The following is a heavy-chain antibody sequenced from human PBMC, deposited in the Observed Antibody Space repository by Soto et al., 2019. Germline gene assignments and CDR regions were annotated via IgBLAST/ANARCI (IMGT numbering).Heavy chain of an antibody. CDR3: AREGTILAMDV. D-gene: IGHD1-7*01. CDR1: GFNLNNYG. CDR2: LSLSSSYI. V-gene: IGHV3-21*01. J-gene: IGHJ6*02. Sequence: LGGSLRLSCAASGFNLNNYGMNWVRQAPGKGLEWVSSLSLSSSYIYYADSVKGRFSISRDNAKNSLYLQMNSLRAEDTALYYCAREGTILAMDVWGQGTTVTVSS.